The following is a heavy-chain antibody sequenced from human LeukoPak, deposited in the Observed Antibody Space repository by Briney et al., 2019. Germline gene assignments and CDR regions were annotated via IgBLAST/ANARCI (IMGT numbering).Heavy chain of an antibody. CDR3: ARERGSGSYFDGY. CDR2: ISAYNGNT. V-gene: IGHV1-18*01. J-gene: IGHJ4*02. CDR1: VYTFTSYG. Sequence: ASVKVSCTASVYTFTSYGISWVRQAPGQGLEWVGWISAYNGNTNYAQKLQGRVTMTTDTSASTAYMELRTLRSDDRAVYYCARERGSGSYFDGYWGQGTLVTV. D-gene: IGHD1-26*01.